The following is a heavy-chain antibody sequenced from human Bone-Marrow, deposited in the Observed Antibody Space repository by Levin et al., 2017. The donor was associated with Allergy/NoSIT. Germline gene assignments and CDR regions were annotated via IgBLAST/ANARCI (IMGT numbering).Heavy chain of an antibody. Sequence: GGSLRLSCAASGFTFSAYNMNWVRQAPGKGLEWVSYITTTGSAMYYADSVKGRFTVSRDNAKNSLYLQMHSLRDEDTAVYYCARDHPSYCGGDCPNDYWGQGTLVTVSS. CDR2: ITTTGSAM. V-gene: IGHV3-48*02. CDR3: ARDHPSYCGGDCPNDY. D-gene: IGHD2-21*02. CDR1: GFTFSAYN. J-gene: IGHJ4*02.